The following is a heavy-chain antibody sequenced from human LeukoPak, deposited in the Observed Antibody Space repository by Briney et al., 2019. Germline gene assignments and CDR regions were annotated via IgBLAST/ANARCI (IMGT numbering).Heavy chain of an antibody. CDR3: ARLGIAAAGMDY. V-gene: IGHV4-34*01. Sequence: SETLSLTCAVYGGSFSGYYWSWIRQPPGKGLEWIGEINHSGSTNNNPSLKSRVTISVDTSKNQFSLKLSSATAADTAVYYCARLGIAAAGMDYWGQGTLVTVSS. D-gene: IGHD6-13*01. CDR1: GGSFSGYY. J-gene: IGHJ4*02. CDR2: INHSGST.